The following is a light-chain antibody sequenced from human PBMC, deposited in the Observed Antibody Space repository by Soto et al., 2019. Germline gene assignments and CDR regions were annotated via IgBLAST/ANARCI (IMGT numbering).Light chain of an antibody. CDR2: DVN. J-gene: IGLJ1*01. CDR1: SSDVGAYEH. CDR3: SSYSTTNILV. V-gene: IGLV2-14*03. Sequence: QSVLTQPASVSGSPGQSVTISCTGASSDVGAYEHVSWYQQHPGRALKLILYDVNNRPSGVSNHFSGSKSGNTAPLVISGLQANDEADYYCSSYSTTNILVFGSGTKVTVL.